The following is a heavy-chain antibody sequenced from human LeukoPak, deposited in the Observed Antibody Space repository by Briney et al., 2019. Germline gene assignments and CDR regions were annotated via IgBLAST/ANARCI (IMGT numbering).Heavy chain of an antibody. V-gene: IGHV3-15*07. CDR3: TTDPPDDYYGSASSRPVDA. CDR2: IKSKTDGETT. D-gene: IGHD3-10*01. Sequence: GGSHSLSCAASGFTFNNAWMNWVRQAPGKGLGWVGRIKSKTDGETTDYAAPVKGRFTISRDDSKNTLYLQMNSLTIEDTAVYYCTTDPPDDYYGSASSRPVDAWGQGTLVTVSS. CDR1: GFTFNNAW. J-gene: IGHJ5*02.